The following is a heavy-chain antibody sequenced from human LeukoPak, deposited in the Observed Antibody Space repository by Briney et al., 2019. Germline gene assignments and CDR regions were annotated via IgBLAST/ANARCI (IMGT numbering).Heavy chain of an antibody. CDR3: ARDVYYDSRGGGY. J-gene: IGHJ4*02. CDR1: GYTFTSYG. Sequence: AASVKVACQASGYTFTSYGFSWVRQAPGQGLEGMGWISAYNGNTNYAQKLQGRVTMTTDTSTSTAYMELRSLRSDDTAVYYCARDVYYDSRGGGYWGQGTLVTVSS. D-gene: IGHD3-22*01. V-gene: IGHV1-18*01. CDR2: ISAYNGNT.